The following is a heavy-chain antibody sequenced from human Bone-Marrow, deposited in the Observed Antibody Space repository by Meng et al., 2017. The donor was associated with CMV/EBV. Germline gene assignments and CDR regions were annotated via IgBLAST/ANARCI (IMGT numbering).Heavy chain of an antibody. Sequence: ASGFTFSSYAMNWVGQAPGQGLEWVSGISGSGSTTDYTDSVRGRFTISRDNSKNTLSLQMNSLRAEDTAVYYCAKLVVAGTWGPESWGQGTLVTVSS. J-gene: IGHJ5*02. CDR1: GFTFSSYA. CDR2: ISGSGSTT. CDR3: AKLVVAGTWGPES. D-gene: IGHD6-19*01. V-gene: IGHV3-23*01.